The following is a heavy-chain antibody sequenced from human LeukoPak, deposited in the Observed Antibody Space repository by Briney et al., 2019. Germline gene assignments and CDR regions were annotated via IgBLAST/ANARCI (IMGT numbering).Heavy chain of an antibody. Sequence: SETLSLTCAVYGVSFSGYYWSWIRQPPGKGLEWIGEINHSGSTNYNPSLKSRVTISVDTSKNQFSLKLSSVTAADTAVYYCARGDSSSSPGWFDPWGQGTLVTVSS. V-gene: IGHV4-34*01. D-gene: IGHD6-6*01. J-gene: IGHJ5*02. CDR2: INHSGST. CDR3: ARGDSSSSPGWFDP. CDR1: GVSFSGYY.